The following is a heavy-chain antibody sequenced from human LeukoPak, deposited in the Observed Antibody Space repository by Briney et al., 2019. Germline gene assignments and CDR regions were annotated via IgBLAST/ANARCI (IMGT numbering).Heavy chain of an antibody. J-gene: IGHJ3*02. D-gene: IGHD3-3*01. Sequence: SETLSLTCTVSGGSISSYYWSWIRQPRGKGLEWIGYIYYSGSTNYNPSLKSRVTISVDTSKNQFSLKLSSVTAADTAVYYCARGLSDLWSGYPDAFDIWGQGTMVTVSS. CDR1: GGSISSYY. CDR2: IYYSGST. V-gene: IGHV4-59*01. CDR3: ARGLSDLWSGYPDAFDI.